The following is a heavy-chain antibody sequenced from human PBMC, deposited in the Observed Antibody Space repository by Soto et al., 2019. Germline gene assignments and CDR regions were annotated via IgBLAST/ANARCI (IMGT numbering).Heavy chain of an antibody. D-gene: IGHD6-13*01. V-gene: IGHV3-23*01. CDR1: EFTFSDYA. Sequence: EVQLLESGGGLVQPGGSLRLSCAASEFTFSDYAMNWVRQAPGKGLEWVSAISGSGGSTYYADSVKGRFTIARDNSKNSRYLQMNSLRAEDTAVYYCAKGGAAAPRHYYFYMDVWGKGTTVTVSS. CDR2: ISGSGGST. CDR3: AKGGAAAPRHYYFYMDV. J-gene: IGHJ6*03.